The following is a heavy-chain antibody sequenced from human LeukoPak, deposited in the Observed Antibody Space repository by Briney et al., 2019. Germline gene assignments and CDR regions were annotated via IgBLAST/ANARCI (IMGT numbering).Heavy chain of an antibody. V-gene: IGHV4-39*01. J-gene: IGHJ6*03. CDR3: ARQRHSSSSLNFYYYYYMDV. CDR1: GGSISSSSYY. Sequence: SETLSLTCTVSGGSISSSSYYWGWIRQPPGKGLEWIGSIYYSGSTYYNPSLKSRVTISVDTSKNQFSLKLSSVTAADTAVYYCARQRHSSSSLNFYYYYYMDVWAKGPRSPSP. D-gene: IGHD6-6*01. CDR2: IYYSGST.